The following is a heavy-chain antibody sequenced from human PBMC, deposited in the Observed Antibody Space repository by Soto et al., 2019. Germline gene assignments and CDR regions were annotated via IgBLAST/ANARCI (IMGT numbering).Heavy chain of an antibody. J-gene: IGHJ6*03. CDR2: IGTAGDT. CDR3: ARAGRCSGGSCYANYYYYYMDV. D-gene: IGHD2-15*01. CDR1: GFTFSSYD. V-gene: IGHV3-13*01. Sequence: CAASGFTFSSYDMHWVRQATGKGLEWVSAIGTAGDTYYPGSVKGRFTISRENAKNSLYLQMNSLGAGDTAVYYCARAGRCSGGSCYANYYYYYMDVWGKGTTVTAP.